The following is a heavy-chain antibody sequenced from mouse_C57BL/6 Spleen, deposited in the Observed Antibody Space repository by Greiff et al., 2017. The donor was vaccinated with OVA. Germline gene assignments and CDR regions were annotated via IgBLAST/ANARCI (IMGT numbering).Heavy chain of an antibody. V-gene: IGHV1-82*01. CDR3: AIIYYDYDEDFAY. D-gene: IGHD2-4*01. J-gene: IGHJ3*01. Sequence: QVQLQQSGPELVKPGASVKISCKASGYAFSSSWMNWMKQRPGKGLEWIGRIYPGDGDTNYNGKFKGKATLTADKSSSTAYMQLSSLTSEDSAVYFCAIIYYDYDEDFAYWGQGTLVTVSA. CDR2: IYPGDGDT. CDR1: GYAFSSSW.